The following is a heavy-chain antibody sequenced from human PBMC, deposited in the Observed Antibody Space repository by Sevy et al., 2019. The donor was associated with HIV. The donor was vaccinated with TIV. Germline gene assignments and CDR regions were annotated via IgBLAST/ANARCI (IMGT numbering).Heavy chain of an antibody. J-gene: IGHJ4*02. V-gene: IGHV3-23*01. D-gene: IGHD6-19*01. CDR2: ISNSGANT. CDR3: AKEWTLLSDWYGESDY. CDR1: GFTFTNYG. Sequence: GESLKISCAASGFTFTNYGMHWVRQAPGKGLEWVSGISNSGANTYYADSVRGRFTVSRDNSKNTVYLQLNSLRAEDTAIYYCAKEWTLLSDWYGESDYWGQGTLVTVSS.